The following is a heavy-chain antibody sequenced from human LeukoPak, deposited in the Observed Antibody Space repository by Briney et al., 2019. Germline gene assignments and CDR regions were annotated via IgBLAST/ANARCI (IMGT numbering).Heavy chain of an antibody. J-gene: IGHJ3*02. CDR2: IYYSGST. CDR3: AREPTVTPDAFDI. V-gene: IGHV4-30-4*02. CDR1: GGSINSGDYY. D-gene: IGHD4-17*01. Sequence: SETLSLTCTVSGGSINSGDYYWSWIRQPPGTGLEWIGYIYYSGSTYYKLSLKSRVTISVDTSKNQFSLKLSSVTAADTAVYYCAREPTVTPDAFDIWGQGTMVTVSS.